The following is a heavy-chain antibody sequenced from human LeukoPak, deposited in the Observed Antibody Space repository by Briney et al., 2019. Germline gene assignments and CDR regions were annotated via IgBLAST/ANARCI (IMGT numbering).Heavy chain of an antibody. CDR3: AEEGRNLNYNYYYYMDV. CDR2: ISGSGGST. CDR1: GFTFSSYA. Sequence: PGGSLRLSCAASGFTFSSYAMSWVRQAPGKGLEWVSAISGSGGSTYYADSVKGRFTISRDSSKNTMYLQMNSLRADDTAVYYCAEEGRNLNYNYYYYMDVWGKGTTVTVSS. V-gene: IGHV3-23*01. D-gene: IGHD1-14*01. J-gene: IGHJ6*03.